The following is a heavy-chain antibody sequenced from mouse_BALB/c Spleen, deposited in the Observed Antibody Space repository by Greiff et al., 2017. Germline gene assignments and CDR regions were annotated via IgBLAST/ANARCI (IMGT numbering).Heavy chain of an antibody. CDR3: ARREGSWYFDV. V-gene: IGHV5-6-5*01. CDR2: ISSGGST. CDR1: GFTFSSYA. J-gene: IGHJ1*01. Sequence: EVQLVESGGGLVKPGGSLKLSCAASGFTFSSYAMSWVRQTPEKRLEWVASISSGGSTYYPDSVKGRFTISRDNARNILYLQMSSLRSEDTAMYYCARREGSWYFDVWGAGTTVTVSS.